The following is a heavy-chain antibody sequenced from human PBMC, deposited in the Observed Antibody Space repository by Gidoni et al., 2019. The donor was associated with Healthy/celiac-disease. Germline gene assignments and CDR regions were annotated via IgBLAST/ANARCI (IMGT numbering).Heavy chain of an antibody. CDR3: ARQTRSSSSASRVLDY. V-gene: IGHV4-39*01. Sequence: QLQLQESGPGLVKPSETLSLTCTVSGGSISISSYYWGWIRQPPGKGLEWIGSIYYSGSTYYNPSLKSRVTISVDTSKNQFSLKLSSVTAADTAVYYCARQTRSSSSASRVLDYWGQGTLVTVSS. J-gene: IGHJ4*02. CDR2: IYYSGST. CDR1: GGSISISSYY. D-gene: IGHD6-13*01.